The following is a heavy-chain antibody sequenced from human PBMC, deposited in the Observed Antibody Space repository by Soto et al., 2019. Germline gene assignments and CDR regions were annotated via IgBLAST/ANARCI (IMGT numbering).Heavy chain of an antibody. CDR2: IYPDDSDT. J-gene: IGHJ4*02. V-gene: IGHV5-51*03. CDR3: ARLPHKWYGGGE. D-gene: IGHD3-10*01. Sequence: EVQLVQSGAEVKKPGESLKISCKGSGYSFTTYWIGWVRQMPGKGLEWMGIIYPDDSDTRYSPSFQGQVTISADKSINNSYLQWSILRASVTAMYFCARLPHKWYGGGEWGQGTLVTVSS. CDR1: GYSFTTYW.